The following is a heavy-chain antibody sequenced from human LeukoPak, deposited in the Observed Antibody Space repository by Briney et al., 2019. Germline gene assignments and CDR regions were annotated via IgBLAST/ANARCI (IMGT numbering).Heavy chain of an antibody. CDR3: AKDYVVGALGY. Sequence: GRSLRLSCAASGFTFSSYGMHWVRQAPGKGLEWVAVISYDGSNKYYADSVKGRFTISRDNSKNTLYLQMNSLRAEDTALYYCAKDYVVGALGYWGQGTLVTVSS. J-gene: IGHJ4*02. V-gene: IGHV3-30*18. D-gene: IGHD1-26*01. CDR1: GFTFSSYG. CDR2: ISYDGSNK.